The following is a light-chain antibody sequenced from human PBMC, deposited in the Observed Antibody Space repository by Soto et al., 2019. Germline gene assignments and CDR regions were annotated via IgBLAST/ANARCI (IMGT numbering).Light chain of an antibody. Sequence: DIQMTQSPSTMSASVGDRVTITCRASQSIDSWLAWYQQKPGKAPKFLMYKASNLESGVPLRFSGSGSETELTLTSSILQPDDFAIYYCQHYKSYPWTFGQGTKVELK. CDR3: QHYKSYPWT. J-gene: IGKJ1*01. V-gene: IGKV1-5*03. CDR2: KAS. CDR1: QSIDSW.